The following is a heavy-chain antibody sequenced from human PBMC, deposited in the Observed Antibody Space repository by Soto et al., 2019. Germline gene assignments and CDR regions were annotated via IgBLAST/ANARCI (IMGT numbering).Heavy chain of an antibody. Sequence: GGSLRLSCAASGFTFSNAWMSWVRQAPGKGLEWVGRIKSKTDGGTTDYAAPVKGRFTISRDDSKNTLYLQMNSLKTEDTAVYYCTTEKRCSSTSCFLDYYYYYMDVWGKGTTVTVSS. CDR3: TTEKRCSSTSCFLDYYYYYMDV. V-gene: IGHV3-15*01. J-gene: IGHJ6*03. D-gene: IGHD2-2*01. CDR1: GFTFSNAW. CDR2: IKSKTDGGTT.